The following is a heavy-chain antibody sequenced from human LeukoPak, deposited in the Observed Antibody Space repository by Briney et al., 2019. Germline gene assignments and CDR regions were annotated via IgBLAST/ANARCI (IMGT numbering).Heavy chain of an antibody. CDR1: GLTFTSHG. J-gene: IGHJ4*02. Sequence: GGSLRLSCAASGLTFTSHGMHWVRQTPGKGPEWVAVIGYDGGNKHYADSVKGRFTISRDNPKNTMYLQMNSLGVEDTAVNYCATDLRPFVVVGAMANWGQGSLVIVSS. CDR3: ATDLRPFVVVGAMAN. V-gene: IGHV3-33*01. CDR2: IGYDGGNK. D-gene: IGHD2-15*01.